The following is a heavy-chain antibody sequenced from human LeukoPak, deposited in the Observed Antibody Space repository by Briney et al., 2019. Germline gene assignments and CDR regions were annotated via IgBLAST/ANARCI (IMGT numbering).Heavy chain of an antibody. CDR1: GYNFISYW. V-gene: IGHV5-51*01. CDR3: ARLNFYPTPRIAAAGLPAEYFQH. D-gene: IGHD6-13*01. Sequence: GESLKISCKGSGYNFISYWIGWVRQMPGKGLEWMGIIYPGDSDTRYSPSFQGQVTISADKSISTAYLQWSSLKASDTAMYYCARLNFYPTPRIAAAGLPAEYFQHWGQGTLVTVSS. CDR2: IYPGDSDT. J-gene: IGHJ1*01.